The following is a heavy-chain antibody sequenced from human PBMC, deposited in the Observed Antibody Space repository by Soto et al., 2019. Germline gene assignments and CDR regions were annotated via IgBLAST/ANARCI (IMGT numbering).Heavy chain of an antibody. D-gene: IGHD1-7*01. V-gene: IGHV2-70*01. CDR2: IDWDDDK. J-gene: IGHJ6*02. Sequence: SGPTLVNPTQTLTLTCTFSGFSLSTSGMCVSWIRQPPGKALEWLALIDWDDDKYYSTSLKTRLTISKDTSKNQVVLTMTNMDPVDTATYYCARILKEWTGTPPYYYYYYGMDVWGQGTTVTVSS. CDR1: GFSLSTSGMC. CDR3: ARILKEWTGTPPYYYYYYGMDV.